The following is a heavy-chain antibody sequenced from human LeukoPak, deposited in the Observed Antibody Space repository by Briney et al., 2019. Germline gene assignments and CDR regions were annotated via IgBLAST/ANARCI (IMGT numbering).Heavy chain of an antibody. Sequence: SETLSLTCAVSGESFSAYYWTWIRLPPGKGLEWVGEINHDGTTNYNPSLESRVTMSVDTSKNQFSLKLSSVTAADTAMYYCARGLITIFGVVDYWGQGALVTVSS. V-gene: IGHV4-34*01. CDR3: ARGLITIFGVVDY. J-gene: IGHJ4*02. CDR2: INHDGTT. CDR1: GESFSAYY. D-gene: IGHD3-3*01.